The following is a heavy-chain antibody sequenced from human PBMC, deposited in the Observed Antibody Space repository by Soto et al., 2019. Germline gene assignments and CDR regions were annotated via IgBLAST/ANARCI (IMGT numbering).Heavy chain of an antibody. CDR1: GFTVSSNY. V-gene: IGHV3-66*01. Sequence: SLRLSCAASGFTVSSNYMSWVRQAPGKGLEWVSVIYSGGSTYYADSVKGRFTISRDNSKNTLYLQMNSLRAEDTAVYYCAREGGAVADVYYYGMDVWGQGTTVTVSS. CDR3: AREGGAVADVYYYGMDV. CDR2: IYSGGST. D-gene: IGHD6-19*01. J-gene: IGHJ6*02.